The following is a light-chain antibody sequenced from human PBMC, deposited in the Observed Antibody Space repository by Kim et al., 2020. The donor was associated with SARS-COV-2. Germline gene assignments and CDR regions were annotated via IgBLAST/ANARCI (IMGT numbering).Light chain of an antibody. V-gene: IGKV1-27*01. CDR1: QGISNY. Sequence: ASVGDRVTITCRASQGISNYLAWYQHKPGKVPKLLIYAASTLQSGVPSRFSGSGSGTDFTLTISSLQPEDVATYYCQKYNSAVATFGGGTKVDIK. J-gene: IGKJ4*01. CDR2: AAS. CDR3: QKYNSAVAT.